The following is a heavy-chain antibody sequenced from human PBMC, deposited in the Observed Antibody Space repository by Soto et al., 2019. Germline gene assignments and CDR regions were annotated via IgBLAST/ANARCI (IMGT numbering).Heavy chain of an antibody. CDR2: IYAGDSDS. CDR3: VRGVHLTAADAFDV. J-gene: IGHJ3*01. Sequence: GKSLKISCKGYGYSFTTYWIGWVRQIPGKGLEWMGIIYAGDSDSRYSPSFQGQVTISVDKSISTAYLQWSSLKASDTAMYYCVRGVHLTAADAFDVWGQGTMVTVSS. CDR1: GYSFTTYW. D-gene: IGHD1-1*01. V-gene: IGHV5-51*03.